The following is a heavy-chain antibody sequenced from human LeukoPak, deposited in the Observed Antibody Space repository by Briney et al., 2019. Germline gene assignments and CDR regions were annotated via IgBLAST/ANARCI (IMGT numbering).Heavy chain of an antibody. V-gene: IGHV4-61*02. Sequence: SETLSLTCTVSGGSISSGNYYWSWIRQPAGKGLEWIGRIYTSGSTNYNPSLKSRVTISVDTPKNQFSLKLSSVTAADTAVYYCARDGFIPVAGTPYNWFDPWGQGTLVTVSS. CDR3: ARDGFIPVAGTPYNWFDP. D-gene: IGHD6-19*01. CDR2: IYTSGST. CDR1: GGSISSGNYY. J-gene: IGHJ5*02.